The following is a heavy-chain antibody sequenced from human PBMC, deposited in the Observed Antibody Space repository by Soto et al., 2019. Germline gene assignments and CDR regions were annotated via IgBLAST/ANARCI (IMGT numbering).Heavy chain of an antibody. CDR1: GFIFSSYG. CDR3: ARDPNSAGLDY. Sequence: GRSLRVSWGASGFIFSSYGMHWVLQAPGKGLEWVAVIWYDGSNKYYADSVKGRFTISRDNSKNTLYLQMNSLRAEDTAVYYCARDPNSAGLDYWGQGTLVTVSS. V-gene: IGHV3-33*08. CDR2: IWYDGSNK. D-gene: IGHD6-13*01. J-gene: IGHJ4*02.